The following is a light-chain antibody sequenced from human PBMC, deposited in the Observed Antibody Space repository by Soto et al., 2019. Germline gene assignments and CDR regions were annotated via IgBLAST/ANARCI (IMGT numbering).Light chain of an antibody. CDR3: CSHTTSATL. CDR1: SSDVGSYDY. Sequence: QSVLIQPPSVSGSPGQSVTISCTGTSSDVGSYDYVSWYEQHPGTVPKPMIYNVSSQPSGVPDRFPGSKSGNTASMTISELQAEDGADYYCCSHTTSATLFGGGTKLTVL. V-gene: IGLV2-11*01. CDR2: NVS. J-gene: IGLJ2*01.